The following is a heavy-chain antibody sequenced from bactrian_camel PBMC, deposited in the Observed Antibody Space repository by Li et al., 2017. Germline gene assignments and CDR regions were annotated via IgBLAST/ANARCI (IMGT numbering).Heavy chain of an antibody. CDR2: ISPGGSSE. CDR1: GSIDAIMY. D-gene: IGHD7*01. V-gene: IGHV3S53*01. J-gene: IGHJ4*01. Sequence: HVQLVESGGGSVETGGSLRISCIASGSIDAIMYMAWFRKAPGKEREGVASISPGGSSEPYAESVKGRFTIPRDIDKNTVYLQMDSLDTRDTAIYYCAARAGICIRDDHWSRMKYKGQGTQVTVS.